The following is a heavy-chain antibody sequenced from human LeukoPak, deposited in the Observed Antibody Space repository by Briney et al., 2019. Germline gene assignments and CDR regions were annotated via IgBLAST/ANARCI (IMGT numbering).Heavy chain of an antibody. V-gene: IGHV3-21*04. J-gene: IGHJ3*02. CDR1: GFTFSSYS. CDR3: ARVVTGYDAFDI. CDR2: ISSSSSYT. D-gene: IGHD2-15*01. Sequence: GGSLRLSCAASGFTFSSYSMNWVRQARGKGLEWVSSISSSSSYTNYADSVKGRFTISRDNAKNSLYLQMNSLRAEDTAVYYCARVVTGYDAFDIWGQGTMVTVSS.